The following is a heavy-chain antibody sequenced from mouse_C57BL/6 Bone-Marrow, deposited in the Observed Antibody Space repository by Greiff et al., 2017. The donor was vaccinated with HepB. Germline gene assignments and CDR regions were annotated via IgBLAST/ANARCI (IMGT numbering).Heavy chain of an antibody. J-gene: IGHJ2*01. Sequence: EVQLQESGPGLVKPSQSLSLTCSVTGYSITSGYYWNWIRQFPGNKLEWMGYISYDGSNNYNPSLKNRISITRDTSKNQFFLKLNSVTTEDTATYYCAEGLLYYFDYWGQGTTLTVSS. CDR3: AEGLLYYFDY. V-gene: IGHV3-6*01. CDR1: GYSITSGYY. D-gene: IGHD2-3*01. CDR2: ISYDGSN.